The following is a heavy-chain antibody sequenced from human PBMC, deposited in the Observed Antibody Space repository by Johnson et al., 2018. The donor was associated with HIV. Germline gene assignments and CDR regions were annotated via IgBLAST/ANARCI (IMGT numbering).Heavy chain of an antibody. V-gene: IGHV3-7*01. CDR3: ARSFRDYEEDTFDI. Sequence: QLVESGGGLVQPGGSLRLSCAASGFTFSGYWMSWVRQAPGKGLEWVATLNEGGSQKYYVDAVKGRFSISRDNAKNSLYLQMNSLRAEDTAVYYCARSFRDYEEDTFDIWGQGTMVTVSS. D-gene: IGHD4-17*01. CDR1: GFTFSGYW. CDR2: LNEGGSQK. J-gene: IGHJ3*02.